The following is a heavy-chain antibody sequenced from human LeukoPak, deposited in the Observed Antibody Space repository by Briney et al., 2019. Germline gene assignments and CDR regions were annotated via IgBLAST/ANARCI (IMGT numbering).Heavy chain of an antibody. V-gene: IGHV1-69*13. Sequence: SVKVSCKASGGTFSSYAISWVRQAPGQGLEWMGGIIPIFGTANYAQKFQGRVTITADESTSTAYMELSSLISEDTAVNYCARGAPGGDILTGWFDPWGQGTLVTVSS. CDR2: IIPIFGTA. CDR1: GGTFSSYA. D-gene: IGHD3-9*01. CDR3: ARGAPGGDILTGWFDP. J-gene: IGHJ5*02.